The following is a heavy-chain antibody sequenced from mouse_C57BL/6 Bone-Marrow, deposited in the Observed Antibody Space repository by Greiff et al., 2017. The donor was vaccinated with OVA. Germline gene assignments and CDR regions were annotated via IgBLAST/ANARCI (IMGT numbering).Heavy chain of an antibody. D-gene: IGHD1-1*01. J-gene: IGHJ1*03. V-gene: IGHV1-81*01. Sequence: VKLQQSGAELARPGASVKLSCKASGYTFTSYGISWVKQRTGQGLEWIGEIYPRSGNTYYNEKFKGKATLTADKSSSTAYMELRSLTSEDSAVYFCARRSATVAYWYFDVWGTGTTVTVSS. CDR3: ARRSATVAYWYFDV. CDR2: IYPRSGNT. CDR1: GYTFTSYG.